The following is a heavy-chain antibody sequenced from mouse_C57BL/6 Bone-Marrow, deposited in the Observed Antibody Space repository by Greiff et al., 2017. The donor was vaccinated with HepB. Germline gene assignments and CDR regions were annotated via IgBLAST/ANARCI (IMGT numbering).Heavy chain of an antibody. CDR2: IYPGSGST. Sequence: QVQLQQSGAELVKPGASVKMSCKASGYTFTSYWITWVKQRPGQGLEWIGDIYPGSGSTNYNEKFKSKATLTVDTSSSTAYMQLSSLTSEDSAVYYCARSPYGSSYGYWGQGTTLTVSS. CDR1: GYTFTSYW. V-gene: IGHV1-55*01. CDR3: ARSPYGSSYGY. J-gene: IGHJ2*01. D-gene: IGHD1-1*01.